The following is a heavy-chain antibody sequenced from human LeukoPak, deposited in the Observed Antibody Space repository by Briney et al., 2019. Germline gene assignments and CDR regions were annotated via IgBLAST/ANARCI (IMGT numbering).Heavy chain of an antibody. CDR1: GGTFSSYA. CDR3: AGEEYGYSYYYYYMDV. V-gene: IGHV1-69*05. J-gene: IGHJ6*03. D-gene: IGHD5-18*01. CDR2: IIPIFGTA. Sequence: SVKVSCKASGGTFSSYAISWVRQAPGQGLEWMGRIIPIFGTANYAQKFQGRVTITTDESTSTAYMELSSLRSEDMAVYYCAGEEYGYSYYYYYMDVWGKGTTVTVSS.